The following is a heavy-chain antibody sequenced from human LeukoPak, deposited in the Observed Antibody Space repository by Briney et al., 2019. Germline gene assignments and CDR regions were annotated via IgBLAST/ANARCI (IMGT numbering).Heavy chain of an antibody. J-gene: IGHJ3*02. CDR3: ARDSGSYSMGAFDI. V-gene: IGHV3-30*03. CDR1: GFTFSSYG. Sequence: GGSLRLSCAASGFTFSSYGMHWVRQAPGKGLEWVAVISYDGSNKYYADSVKGRFTISRDNSKNTLYLQMNSLRAEDTAVYYCARDSGSYSMGAFDIWGQGTMVTVSS. D-gene: IGHD1-26*01. CDR2: ISYDGSNK.